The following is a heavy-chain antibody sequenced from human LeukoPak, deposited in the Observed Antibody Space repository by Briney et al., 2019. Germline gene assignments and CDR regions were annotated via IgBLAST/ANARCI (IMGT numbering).Heavy chain of an antibody. CDR2: INHSGST. CDR1: GGSFSGYY. V-gene: IGHV4-34*01. Sequence: PSETLSLTCAVYGGSFSGYYWSWIRQPPGKGLEWIGEINHSGSTNYNPSLKSRVTISVDTSKNQFSLKLSSVTAADTAVYYCASGGTFKPVQYARGYSGYSWFDPWGQGTLVTVSS. J-gene: IGHJ5*02. CDR3: ASGGTFKPVQYARGYSGYSWFDP. D-gene: IGHD5-12*01.